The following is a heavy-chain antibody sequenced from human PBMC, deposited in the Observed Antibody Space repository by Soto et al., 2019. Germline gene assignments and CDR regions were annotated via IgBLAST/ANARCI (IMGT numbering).Heavy chain of an antibody. J-gene: IGHJ4*02. CDR2: IKYDGSEQ. Sequence: GSLRLSCEASGFTFSVYYMTWIRQAPGKGLEWVASIKYDGSEQNYVDSVKGRFTISRDNAKNSLYLQMNSLSAGDTALYYCSRENWFQDYWGQGTMVTVSS. CDR3: SRENWFQDY. D-gene: IGHD3-10*01. CDR1: GFTFSVYY. V-gene: IGHV3-7*03.